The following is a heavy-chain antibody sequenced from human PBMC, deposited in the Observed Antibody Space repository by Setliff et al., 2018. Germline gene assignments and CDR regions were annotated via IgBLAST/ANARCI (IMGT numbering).Heavy chain of an antibody. CDR2: VDRSGNT. V-gene: IGHV4-39*01. Sequence: PSETLSLTCTLSGDSISRSTYYWGWIRQSPGKGLDWIGTVDRSGNTFYNPSLNSRVTISVDTSKNQFSLKLTSVSAADTAVYYCARRDSTSYYGYSFDFWGRGTLVTVSS. D-gene: IGHD3-22*01. CDR1: GDSISRSTYY. J-gene: IGHJ4*02. CDR3: ARRDSTSYYGYSFDF.